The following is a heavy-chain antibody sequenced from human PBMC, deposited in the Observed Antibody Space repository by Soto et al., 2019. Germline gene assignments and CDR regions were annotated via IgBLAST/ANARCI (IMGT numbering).Heavy chain of an antibody. CDR1: GFIFRNYA. V-gene: IGHV3-23*01. Sequence: EVQLLESGGGSVQPGGSLRLSCAASGFIFRNYAMSWVRQAPGKGLEWVSSISGSGVGTYYADSVQGRFTISRDNSTNTLFLPLSSLRAEDTALYYCAKDVDTVGLSDGSGYFDLWGQGALVTVSS. CDR3: AKDVDTVGLSDGSGYFDL. D-gene: IGHD3-22*01. J-gene: IGHJ4*02. CDR2: ISGSGVGT.